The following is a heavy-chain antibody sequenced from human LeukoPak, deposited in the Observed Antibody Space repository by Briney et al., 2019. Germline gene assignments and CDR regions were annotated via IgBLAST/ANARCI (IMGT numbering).Heavy chain of an antibody. CDR1: GGTFSSYA. Sequence: SVKVSCKASGGTFSSYAISWVRQAPGQGLEWMGRIIPIFGTANYAQKFQGRVTITTDESTSTAYMELSSLRSEDTAVYYCARDLDSGSYYFDYWGQGTLVTVSS. CDR3: ARDLDSGSYYFDY. CDR2: IIPIFGTA. V-gene: IGHV1-69*05. D-gene: IGHD1-26*01. J-gene: IGHJ4*02.